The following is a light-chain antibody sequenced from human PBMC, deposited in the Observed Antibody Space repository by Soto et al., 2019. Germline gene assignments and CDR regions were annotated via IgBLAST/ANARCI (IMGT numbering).Light chain of an antibody. Sequence: QSVLTQPPSASGTPGQRVTISCSGTSTNIGGNYVYWYQQLPGTAPKLLIFMNNQRPSGVPDRFSGSKSGTSASLAISGVRSEDEAEYYCAAWDDSLSGSWVFGGGTKLTVL. CDR2: MNN. V-gene: IGLV1-47*01. J-gene: IGLJ3*02. CDR3: AAWDDSLSGSWV. CDR1: STNIGGNY.